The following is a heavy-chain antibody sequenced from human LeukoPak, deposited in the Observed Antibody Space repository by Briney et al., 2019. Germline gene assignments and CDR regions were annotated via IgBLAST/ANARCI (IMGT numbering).Heavy chain of an antibody. V-gene: IGHV3-48*02. D-gene: IGHD4-17*01. J-gene: IGHJ4*02. Sequence: GGSLRLSCAASGFTFSNYNMNWVRQAPGKGLEWVSYISSGGGAIYYADSVKGRFTVSRDNAKNSLCLQMNSLRDEDTAVYYCARGRYGDYFFDYWGQGTLVTVSS. CDR2: ISSGGGAI. CDR1: GFTFSNYN. CDR3: ARGRYGDYFFDY.